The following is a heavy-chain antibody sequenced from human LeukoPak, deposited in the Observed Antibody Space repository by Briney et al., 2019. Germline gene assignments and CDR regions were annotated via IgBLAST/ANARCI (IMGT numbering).Heavy chain of an antibody. CDR3: ARGVFWNDGYLDV. J-gene: IGHJ4*01. CDR1: GYTFTNYG. Sequence: GASVKVSCKASGYTFTNYGISWVRQAPAQGLEWMGWITTYNGYTNYAQKVQGRVSMTIGRSTSTAYLELRRLRYDDTAVYYSARGVFWNDGYLDVWGQGTLVTVSS. CDR2: ITTYNGYT. V-gene: IGHV1-18*01. D-gene: IGHD1-1*01.